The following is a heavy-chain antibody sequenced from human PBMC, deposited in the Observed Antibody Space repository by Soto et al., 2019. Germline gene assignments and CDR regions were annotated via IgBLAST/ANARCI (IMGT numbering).Heavy chain of an antibody. CDR1: GFTVSSNY. V-gene: IGHV3-66*01. D-gene: IGHD3-9*01. J-gene: IGHJ1*01. CDR2: IYSGGST. CDR3: ARDLLHYDILTGFN. Sequence: EVQLVESGGGLVQPGGSLRLSCAASGFTVSSNYMSWVRQAPGKGLEWVSVIYSGGSTYYADSVKGRFTISRDNSKNTLYLQTNSLRAEVTAVYYCARDLLHYDILTGFNWGQGTLVTVSS.